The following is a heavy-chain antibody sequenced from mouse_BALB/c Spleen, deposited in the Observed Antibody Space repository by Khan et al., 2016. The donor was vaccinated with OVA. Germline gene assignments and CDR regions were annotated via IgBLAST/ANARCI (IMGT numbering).Heavy chain of an antibody. CDR2: VSTGGGYT. J-gene: IGHJ3*01. D-gene: IGHD1-1*01. CDR3: TTLAYYDSSERFTY. CDR1: GFSFSTYG. V-gene: IGHV5-6*01. Sequence: EVELVESGGDLVKPGGSLKLSCAASGFSFSTYGMSWVRQTPAKRLVWVATVSTGGGYTYYPASVKGRFTISRDTAKNPLYLQMSCLKSEDTAIFYDTTLAYYDSSERFTYWGQGTLVTVSA.